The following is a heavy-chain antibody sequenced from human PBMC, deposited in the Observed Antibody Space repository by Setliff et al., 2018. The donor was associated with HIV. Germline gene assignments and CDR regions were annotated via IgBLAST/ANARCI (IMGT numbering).Heavy chain of an antibody. J-gene: IGHJ4*02. CDR2: ISFDGTDK. Sequence: GGSLRLSCAASGFIFSSYGMHWVRQAPGKGLEWVAGISFDGTDKYYADSVKGRFTISRDNSKNTLYLQMNSVRAEDMAVYFCAKTCSGYDWSVDYWGQGTLVTVSS. V-gene: IGHV3-30-3*02. CDR3: AKTCSGYDWSVDY. CDR1: GFIFSSYG. D-gene: IGHD5-12*01.